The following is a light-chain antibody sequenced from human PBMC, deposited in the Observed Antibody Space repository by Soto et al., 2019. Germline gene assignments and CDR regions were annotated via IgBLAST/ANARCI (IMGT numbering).Light chain of an antibody. CDR1: SSDVGGYKY. Sequence: QSALTQPPSGSGSPGQSVTISCTGTSSDVGGYKYVSWYQQHPGKAPKVMIYEVSKRPSGVPDRFSGSKSGNTASLTVSGLQAVDEADYYCSSYAGSYLYVFVSGTNVTVL. J-gene: IGLJ1*01. V-gene: IGLV2-8*01. CDR2: EVS. CDR3: SSYAGSYLYV.